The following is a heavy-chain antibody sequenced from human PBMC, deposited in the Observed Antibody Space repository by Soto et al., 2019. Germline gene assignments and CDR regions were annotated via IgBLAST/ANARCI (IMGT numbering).Heavy chain of an antibody. J-gene: IGHJ5*02. D-gene: IGHD3-10*01. CDR3: ARGRRYYYGSGSPRAPRNWFDP. Sequence: SETLSLTCAVYGGSFSGYYWSWIRQPPGKGLEWIGEINHSGSTNYNPSLKSRVTISVDTSKNQFSLKLSSVTAADTAVYYCARGRRYYYGSGSPRAPRNWFDPWGQGTLVTVSS. CDR1: GGSFSGYY. V-gene: IGHV4-34*01. CDR2: INHSGST.